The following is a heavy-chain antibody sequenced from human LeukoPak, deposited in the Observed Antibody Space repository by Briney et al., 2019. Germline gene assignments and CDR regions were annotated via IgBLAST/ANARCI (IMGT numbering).Heavy chain of an antibody. CDR3: ARDLKHYYDSSGVDY. CDR1: GFTFSSYW. Sequence: PGGSLRLSCAASGFTFSSYWMNWVRQAPGKGLEWVSYISSSGSTIYYADSVKGRFTISRDNAKNSLYLQMNSLRAEDTAVYYCARDLKHYYDSSGVDYWGQGTLVTVSS. V-gene: IGHV3-48*04. J-gene: IGHJ4*02. CDR2: ISSSGSTI. D-gene: IGHD3-22*01.